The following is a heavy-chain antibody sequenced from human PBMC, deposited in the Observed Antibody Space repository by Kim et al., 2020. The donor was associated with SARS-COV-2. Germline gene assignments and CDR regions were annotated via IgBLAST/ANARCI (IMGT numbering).Heavy chain of an antibody. V-gene: IGHV3-11*06. J-gene: IGHJ4*02. D-gene: IGHD2-15*01. Sequence: FTISRDNAKNSLYLQMNSLRAEDTAVYYCAREFQYCSGGSCYSGGDYFDYWGQGTLVTVSS. CDR3: AREFQYCSGGSCYSGGDYFDY.